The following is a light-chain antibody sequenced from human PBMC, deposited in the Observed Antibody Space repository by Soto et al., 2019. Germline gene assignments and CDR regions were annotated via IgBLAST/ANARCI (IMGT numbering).Light chain of an antibody. V-gene: IGLV1-40*01. Sequence: QSVLTQPPSVSGAPGQRVTISCTGSSSNIGAGYDVHWYQQLPGTAPKLLIYGNNNRPSGVSNRFSGSKSGNTASLTISGLQAEDEADYHCCSYAGSGTVIFGGGTKLTVL. CDR3: CSYAGSGTVI. CDR1: SSNIGAGYD. CDR2: GNN. J-gene: IGLJ2*01.